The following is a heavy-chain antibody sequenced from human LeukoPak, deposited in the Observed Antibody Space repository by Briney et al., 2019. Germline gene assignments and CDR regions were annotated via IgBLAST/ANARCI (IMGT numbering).Heavy chain of an antibody. CDR1: GFTFSSYA. CDR2: ISYDGSNK. D-gene: IGHD1-26*01. V-gene: IGHV3-30-3*01. J-gene: IGHJ4*02. CDR3: ARDGNY. Sequence: GGSLRLSCAASGFTFSSYAMHWVRQAPGKGLEWVAVISYDGSNKYYADSVKGRFTISRDNSKYTLYLQMNSLRAEDTAVYYCARDGNYWGQGTLVTVSS.